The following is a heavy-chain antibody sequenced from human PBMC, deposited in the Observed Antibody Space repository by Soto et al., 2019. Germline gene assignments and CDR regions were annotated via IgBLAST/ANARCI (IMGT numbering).Heavy chain of an antibody. Sequence: EVQLLESGGGLVQPGGSLRLSCAASGFTFSSYTINWVRQAPGKGLEWVSAISGGGTGTYYADSVKGRFTISRDNSKNTLYLQMNSLRAEDTSVYYCAKDQLSPLAARPGWFGPWGQGTLVTVSS. CDR3: AKDQLSPLAARPGWFGP. CDR2: ISGGGTGT. D-gene: IGHD6-6*01. V-gene: IGHV3-23*01. J-gene: IGHJ5*02. CDR1: GFTFSSYT.